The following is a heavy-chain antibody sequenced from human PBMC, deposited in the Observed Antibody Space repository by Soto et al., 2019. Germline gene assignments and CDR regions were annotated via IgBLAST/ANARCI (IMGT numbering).Heavy chain of an antibody. J-gene: IGHJ5*02. V-gene: IGHV1-69*08. CDR1: GGTFSSYT. CDR2: IIPTLGIA. Sequence: QVQLVQSGAEVKKPGSSVKVSGKASGGTFSSYTISWVRQAPGQGLEWMGRIIPTLGIANSAQKFQGRVTITADKSTSTAYMELSSLRSEDTAVYYCARDTAMVAAWFDTWGQGTLVTVSS. D-gene: IGHD5-18*01. CDR3: ARDTAMVAAWFDT.